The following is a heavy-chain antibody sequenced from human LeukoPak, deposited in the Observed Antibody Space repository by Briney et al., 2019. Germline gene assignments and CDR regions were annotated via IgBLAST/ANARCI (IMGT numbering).Heavy chain of an antibody. CDR3: ASLGTGRPSGPFFDY. CDR2: IYYSGST. J-gene: IGHJ4*02. D-gene: IGHD1-1*01. Sequence: SETLSLTCAVYGGSFSGYYWSWIRQHPGKGLEWIGYIYYSGSTYYNPSLKSRLIISVDRSKNQFSLKLSSVTAADTAVYYCASLGTGRPSGPFFDYWGQGTLVTVSS. CDR1: GGSFSGYY. V-gene: IGHV4-31*11.